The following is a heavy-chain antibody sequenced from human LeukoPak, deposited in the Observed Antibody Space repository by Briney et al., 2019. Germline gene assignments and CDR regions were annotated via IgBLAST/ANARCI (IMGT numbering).Heavy chain of an antibody. CDR1: GFIFSSYW. CDR3: ASLSY. CDR2: IKQDGSEQ. V-gene: IGHV3-7*03. Sequence: PGGSLRLSCAASGFIFSSYWMSWVRQAPGKGLEWVANIKQDGSEQYYVDSVKGRFTISRDSAKNSLYLQMNSLRAEDTAVYYCASLSYWSQGTLVTVSS. D-gene: IGHD2/OR15-2a*01. J-gene: IGHJ4*02.